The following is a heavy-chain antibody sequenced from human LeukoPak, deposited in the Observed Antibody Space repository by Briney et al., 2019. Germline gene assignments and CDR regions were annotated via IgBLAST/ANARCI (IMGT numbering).Heavy chain of an antibody. CDR3: ARRRSSGWYPYYYYYYGMDV. Sequence: SETLSLTCAVYGGSFSGYYWSWIRQPPGKGLEWIGEINHSGSTNYNPSLKSRVTISVDTSKNQFSLKPSSVTAADTAVYYCARRRSSGWYPYYYYYYGMDVWGQGTTVTVSS. CDR1: GGSFSGYY. CDR2: INHSGST. J-gene: IGHJ6*02. D-gene: IGHD6-19*01. V-gene: IGHV4-34*01.